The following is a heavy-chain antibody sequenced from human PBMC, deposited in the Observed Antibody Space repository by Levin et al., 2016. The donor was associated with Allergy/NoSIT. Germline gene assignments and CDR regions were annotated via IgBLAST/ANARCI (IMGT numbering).Heavy chain of an antibody. CDR2: IHYSGST. D-gene: IGHD1-7*01. Sequence: SETLSLTCTVSGGSFSSHYWSWIRQPPGKGLEWIGYIHYSGSTTYSPSLKSRVTISVDTSKNQFSLKLTSVTAADTAVYYCARGLSVAMIGTFDNWGQGTLVTVSS. J-gene: IGHJ4*02. V-gene: IGHV4-59*11. CDR3: ARGLSVAMIGTFDN. CDR1: GGSFSSHY.